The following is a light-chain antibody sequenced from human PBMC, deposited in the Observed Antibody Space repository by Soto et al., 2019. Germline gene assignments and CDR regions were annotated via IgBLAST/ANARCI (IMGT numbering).Light chain of an antibody. CDR1: QSVGSG. V-gene: IGKV3-11*01. Sequence: ETVLTQSPATLSLSPGETATLSCRASQSVGSGLAWYQQRPGQPPRLLLSAASTRAPGIPGRFSGSGSGTDCPLTTSGLEPEDFAVFYLQQRARWPPTFGGGTKVEIK. CDR2: AAS. J-gene: IGKJ4*01. CDR3: QQRARWPPT.